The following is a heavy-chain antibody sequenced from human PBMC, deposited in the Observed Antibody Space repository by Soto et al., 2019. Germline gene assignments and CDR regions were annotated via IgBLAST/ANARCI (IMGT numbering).Heavy chain of an antibody. CDR1: GGSISSYY. J-gene: IGHJ5*02. D-gene: IGHD6-13*01. CDR2: IYYSGST. Sequence: SETLSLPCTVSGGSISSYYWSWIRQPPGKGLEWIGSIYYSGSTYYNPSLKSRVTISVDTSKNQFSLKLSSVTAADTAVYYCAGSTSWFDPWGQGTLVTVSS. V-gene: IGHV4-59*05. CDR3: AGSTSWFDP.